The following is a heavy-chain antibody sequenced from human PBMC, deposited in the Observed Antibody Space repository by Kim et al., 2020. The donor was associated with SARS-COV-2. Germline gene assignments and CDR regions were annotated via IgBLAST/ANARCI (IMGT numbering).Heavy chain of an antibody. J-gene: IGHJ5*02. Sequence: SETLSLTCAVYGGSFSGYYWSWIRQPPGKGLEWIGEINHSGSTNYNPSLKSRVTISVDTSKNQFSLKLSSVTAADTAVYYCARTNGEGWFDPWGQGTLVTVSS. D-gene: IGHD2-8*01. CDR2: INHSGST. V-gene: IGHV4-34*01. CDR3: ARTNGEGWFDP. CDR1: GGSFSGYY.